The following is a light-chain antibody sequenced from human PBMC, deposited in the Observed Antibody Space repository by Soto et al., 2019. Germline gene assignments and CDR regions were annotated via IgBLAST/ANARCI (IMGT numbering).Light chain of an antibody. Sequence: EIVLTQSPGTLSLSPGERATLSCRASQSISSSYLAWYQQKPGQAPRLLIYGVSSRAIGIPDRFSGSGSGTDFTLTISRLEPEDFADYYCQQYDTYPWTLGQGPKV. CDR2: GVS. J-gene: IGKJ1*01. CDR3: QQYDTYPWT. V-gene: IGKV3-20*01. CDR1: QSISSSY.